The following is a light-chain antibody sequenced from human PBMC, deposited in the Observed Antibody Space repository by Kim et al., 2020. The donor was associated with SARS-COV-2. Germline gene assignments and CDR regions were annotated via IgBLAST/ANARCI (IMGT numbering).Light chain of an antibody. J-gene: IGLJ2*01. CDR2: DVT. Sequence: SPGQSVTISCTGTSSDVGSYNYVSWYQKHPGKAPKLIIYDVTKRPSGVPDRFSGSKSGNTASLTISGLQAEDEADYYCCSYAGSVVFGGGTKLTVL. CDR3: CSYAGSVV. V-gene: IGLV2-11*01. CDR1: SSDVGSYNY.